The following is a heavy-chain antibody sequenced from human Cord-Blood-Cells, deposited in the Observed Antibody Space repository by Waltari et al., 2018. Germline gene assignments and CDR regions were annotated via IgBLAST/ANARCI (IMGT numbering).Heavy chain of an antibody. CDR1: GGSIRSSY. CDR3: ARERGYSYGYYYYYYMDV. Sequence: QVQLQESGPGLVKPSETLSLTCTVSGGSIRSSYWSWLRPPAGTGLEWIGRIDTSGSTNYNPSLKSRVTMSVDTSNNQFSLKLSSVTAADTAVYYCARERGYSYGYYYYYYMDVWGKGTTVTVSS. D-gene: IGHD5-18*01. CDR2: IDTSGST. V-gene: IGHV4-4*07. J-gene: IGHJ6*03.